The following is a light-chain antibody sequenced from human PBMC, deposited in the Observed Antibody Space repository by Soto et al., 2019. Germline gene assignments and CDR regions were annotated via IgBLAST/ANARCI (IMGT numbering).Light chain of an antibody. CDR1: QSIKTF. CDR3: QQYYATPRT. J-gene: IGKJ1*01. CDR2: DTS. V-gene: IGKV3-11*01. Sequence: EVVLTQSPATLSLSPGERATLSCRASQSIKTFLAWYHQKPGQAPRLLIYDTSNRATDIPARFSGSGSGTDFTLTISSLEPEDLGIYYCQQYYATPRTFGQGTKVEIK.